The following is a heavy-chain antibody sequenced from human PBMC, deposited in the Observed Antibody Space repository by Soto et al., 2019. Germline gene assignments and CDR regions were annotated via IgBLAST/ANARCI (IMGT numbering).Heavy chain of an antibody. CDR3: ATGPAIAAAGSEWFDP. D-gene: IGHD6-13*01. CDR1: GGSISSYY. J-gene: IGHJ5*02. CDR2: IYYSGST. Sequence: SETLSLTCTVSGGSISSYYCSWIRQPPGKGLEWIGYIYYSGSTNYNPSLKSRVTISVDTSKNQFSLKLSSVTAADTAVYYCATGPAIAAAGSEWFDPWGQGTLVTVSS. V-gene: IGHV4-59*01.